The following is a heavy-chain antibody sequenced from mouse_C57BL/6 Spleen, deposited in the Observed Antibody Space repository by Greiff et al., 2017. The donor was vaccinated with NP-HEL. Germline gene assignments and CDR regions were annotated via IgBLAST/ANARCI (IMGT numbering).Heavy chain of an antibody. CDR1: GFNIKDDY. J-gene: IGHJ2*01. D-gene: IGHD2-3*01. V-gene: IGHV14-4*01. Sequence: VQLQQSGAELVRPGASVKLSCTASGFNIKDDYMHWVRQRPEQGLEWIGWIDPENGDTEYASKFQGKATITADTSSNTAYLQLSSLTSEDTAVYYCTNGYDGYPYYFDYWGQGTTLTVSS. CDR2: IDPENGDT. CDR3: TNGYDGYPYYFDY.